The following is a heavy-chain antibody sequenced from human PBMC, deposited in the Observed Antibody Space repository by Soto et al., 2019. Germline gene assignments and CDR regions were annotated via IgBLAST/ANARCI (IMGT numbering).Heavy chain of an antibody. CDR1: AFSFSSYG. CDR2: ITGSGDST. J-gene: IGHJ3*02. D-gene: IGHD2-8*02. CDR3: AKSHRFCTGGSCGAFDT. V-gene: IGHV3-23*01. Sequence: ESGGGLVQPGGSLRLSCAASAFSFSSYGMSWVRQAPGKGLEWVSHITGSGDSTDYADSVKGRFTISRDNSKNTLFLQMNSLRVEDTAIYFCAKSHRFCTGGSCGAFDTWGHGTMVTAS.